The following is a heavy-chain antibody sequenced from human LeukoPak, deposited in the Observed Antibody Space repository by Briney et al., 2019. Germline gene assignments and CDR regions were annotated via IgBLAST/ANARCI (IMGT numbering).Heavy chain of an antibody. J-gene: IGHJ4*02. V-gene: IGHV3-9*01. Sequence: GGSLRLSCAASRFTFDDYAMHWVRQAPGKGLEWVSGISWNSGSIGYADSVKGRFTISRDNAKNSLYLQMNSLRAEDTALYYCAKDWDSSIYYFDYWGQGTLVTVSS. CDR2: ISWNSGSI. D-gene: IGHD6-13*01. CDR3: AKDWDSSIYYFDY. CDR1: RFTFDDYA.